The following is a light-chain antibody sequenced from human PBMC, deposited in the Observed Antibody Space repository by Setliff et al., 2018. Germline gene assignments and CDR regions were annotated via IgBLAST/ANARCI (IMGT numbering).Light chain of an antibody. V-gene: IGLV3-21*03. CDR1: IIGDKS. J-gene: IGLJ1*01. Sequence: YELTQPPSESVAPGKTARITCGGHIIGDKSVHWYQQKPGQAPVLVVYDDSDRPSGIPGRFSGSNSGNTATLTISRVEAGDEADYYCQVWDPASDHRVFGTGTKVTVL. CDR3: QVWDPASDHRV. CDR2: DDS.